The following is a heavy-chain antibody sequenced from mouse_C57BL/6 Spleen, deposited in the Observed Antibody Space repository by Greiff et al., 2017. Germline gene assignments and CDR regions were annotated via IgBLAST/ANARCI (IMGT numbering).Heavy chain of an antibody. J-gene: IGHJ2*01. D-gene: IGHD2-1*01. CDR3: ARSEVYGNYGRY. Sequence: VQLQQSGPELVKPGASVKISCKASGYTFTDYYMNWVKQSHGKSLEWIGDINPNNGGTSYNQKFKGKATLTVDKSSSTAYMELRSLTSEDSAVXYCARSEVYGNYGRYWGQGTTLTVSS. CDR2: INPNNGGT. CDR1: GYTFTDYY. V-gene: IGHV1-26*01.